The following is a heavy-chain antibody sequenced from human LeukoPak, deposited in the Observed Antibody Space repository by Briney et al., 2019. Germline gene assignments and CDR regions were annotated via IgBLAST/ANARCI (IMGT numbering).Heavy chain of an antibody. V-gene: IGHV3-7*01. D-gene: IGHD3-16*01. CDR2: INEDETGK. J-gene: IGHJ5*02. CDR1: GFSVSNYR. Sequence: GGSLRLSCTGSGFSVSNYRMAWVRQAPGKGLEWVANINEDETGKYYVDSVKGRFTISRDNAKNSLFLQMNSVRVEDTAVYYCATDAFSYPNTWGQGTQVTVSS. CDR3: ATDAFSYPNT.